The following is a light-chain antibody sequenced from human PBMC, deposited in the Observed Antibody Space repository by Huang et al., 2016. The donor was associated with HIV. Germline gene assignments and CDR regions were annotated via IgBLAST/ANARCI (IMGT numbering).Light chain of an antibody. CDR3: QQYNNWLVIT. J-gene: IGKJ5*01. V-gene: IGKV3-15*01. CDR2: GAS. Sequence: EIVMTQSPATLSVSPGERATLSCRASQRVSSNLAWYQQKPGQAPRLLIYGASTRATGSPARFSGSGSGTEFTLTISSLQSEDFAVYYCQQYNNWLVITFGQGTRLEIK. CDR1: QRVSSN.